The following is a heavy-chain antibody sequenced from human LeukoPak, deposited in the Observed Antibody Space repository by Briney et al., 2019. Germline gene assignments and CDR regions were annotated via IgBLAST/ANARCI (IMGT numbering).Heavy chain of an antibody. V-gene: IGHV4-59*01. CDR2: IYYSGST. Sequence: SETLPLTCTVSGGXISSYFWSWIRQPPGKGLEWIGHIYYSGSTNYNPSLKSRVTVSVDTSKNQFSLKLSSVTAADTAVYYCARGAGNYYFYGMDVWGQGTTVTVSS. J-gene: IGHJ6*02. CDR3: ARGAGNYYFYGMDV. CDR1: GGXISSYF.